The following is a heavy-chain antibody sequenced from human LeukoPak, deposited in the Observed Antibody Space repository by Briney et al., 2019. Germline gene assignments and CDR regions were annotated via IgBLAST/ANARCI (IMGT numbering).Heavy chain of an antibody. CDR3: ARIGLRGPYYYMDV. CDR1: GGSISSYY. J-gene: IGHJ6*03. V-gene: IGHV4-59*01. CDR2: IYYSGST. D-gene: IGHD2/OR15-2a*01. Sequence: SETLSLTCTVSGGSISSYYWSWIRQPPGKGLEWIGYIYYSGSTNYNPSLKSRVTISVDTSKNQFSLKLSSVTAADTAVYYCARIGLRGPYYYMDVWGKGTTVTVSS.